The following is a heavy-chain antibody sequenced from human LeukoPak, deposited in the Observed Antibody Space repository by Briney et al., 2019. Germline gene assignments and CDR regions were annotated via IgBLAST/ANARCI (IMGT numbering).Heavy chain of an antibody. Sequence: GGFLRLSCAVSGFAFGSEAMSWVRQSPARGLEWVASISPGGGTTYYADYVKGRFTISRDNSNNSLFVQMNSLRAEDTAVYYCAKDYGHYYGSGSYYDYWGQGTLVTVSS. V-gene: IGHV3-23*01. D-gene: IGHD3-10*01. J-gene: IGHJ4*02. CDR3: AKDYGHYYGSGSYYDY. CDR1: GFAFGSEA. CDR2: ISPGGGTT.